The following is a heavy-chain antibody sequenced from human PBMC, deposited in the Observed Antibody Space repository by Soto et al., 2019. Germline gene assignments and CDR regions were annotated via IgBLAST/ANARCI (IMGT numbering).Heavy chain of an antibody. Sequence: ESLSLACPVYGVSISSYYWSWIRQPAGKGLEWIGRIYTSGSTNYNPSLKSRVTMSVDTSKNQFSLKLSSVTAADTAVYYSARDRAYYYGSGTPYWFDPWGQGTLVTVSS. D-gene: IGHD3-10*01. J-gene: IGHJ5*02. CDR2: IYTSGST. CDR1: GVSISSYY. V-gene: IGHV4-4*07. CDR3: ARDRAYYYGSGTPYWFDP.